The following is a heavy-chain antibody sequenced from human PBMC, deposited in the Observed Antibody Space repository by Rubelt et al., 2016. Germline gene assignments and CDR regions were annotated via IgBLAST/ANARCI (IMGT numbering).Heavy chain of an antibody. CDR1: GGSFSGYY. J-gene: IGHJ4*02. CDR2: INHSGST. Sequence: VQLQQWGAGLLKPSETLSLTCAVYGGSFSGYYWSWIRQPPGKGLEWIGEINHSGSTNYNPSLKSRVTISVATSKNQFSLKLSSVTAADTAVYYCASRGRYYGSGSYPPRTGIVDYWGQGTLVTVSS. CDR3: ASRGRYYGSGSYPPRTGIVDY. D-gene: IGHD3-10*01. V-gene: IGHV4-34*01.